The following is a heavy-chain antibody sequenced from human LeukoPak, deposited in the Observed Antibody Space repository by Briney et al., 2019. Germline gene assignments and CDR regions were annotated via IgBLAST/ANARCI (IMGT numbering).Heavy chain of an antibody. CDR2: IRSKANSYAT. CDR3: TRHRMEERELLWFGESLTVYGMDV. Sequence: GGSLRLSCAASGFTFSGSAMHWVRQASGKGLEWVGRIRSKANSYATAYAASVKGRFTISRDDSKNTAYLQMNSLKTEDTAVYYCTRHRMEERELLWFGESLTVYGMDVWGQGTTVTVSS. D-gene: IGHD3-10*01. V-gene: IGHV3-73*01. CDR1: GFTFSGSA. J-gene: IGHJ6*02.